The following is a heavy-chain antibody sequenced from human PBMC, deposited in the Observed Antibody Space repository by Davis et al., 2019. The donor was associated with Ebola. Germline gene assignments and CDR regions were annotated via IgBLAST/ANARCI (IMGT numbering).Heavy chain of an antibody. J-gene: IGHJ6*02. V-gene: IGHV3-74*01. D-gene: IGHD6-6*01. CDR1: GFTFSSYW. CDR3: AKDSSSVPYYYYGMDV. CDR2: INSDGSST. Sequence: HTGGSLRLSCAASGFTFSSYWMHWVRQAPGKGLVWVSRINSDGSSTSYADSVKGRFTISRDNAKNSLYLQMNSLRAEDTALYYCAKDSSSVPYYYYGMDVWGQGTTVTVSS.